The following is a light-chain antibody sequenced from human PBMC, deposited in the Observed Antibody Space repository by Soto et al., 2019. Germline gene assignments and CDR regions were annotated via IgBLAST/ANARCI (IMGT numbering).Light chain of an antibody. J-gene: IGKJ2*01. Sequence: DIQMTQSPSSLSASVGDRVAITCRASQNISSFLNWYRQKPGKAPNLLIYAASSLHSGVPSRFSGSGSGTDFTLTISSLQPEDFATYFCQQSYNAPAFGQGTKLEI. CDR3: QQSYNAPA. CDR1: QNISSF. V-gene: IGKV1-39*01. CDR2: AAS.